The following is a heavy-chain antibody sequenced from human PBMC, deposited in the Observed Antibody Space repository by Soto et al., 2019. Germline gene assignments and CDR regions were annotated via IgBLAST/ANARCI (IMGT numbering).Heavy chain of an antibody. CDR1: GGTFSSYA. CDR3: AREADIVVVVAATNAFDI. J-gene: IGHJ3*02. D-gene: IGHD2-15*01. V-gene: IGHV1-69*12. CDR2: IIPIFGTA. Sequence: QVQLVQSGAEVKKPGSSVKVSCKASGGTFSSYAISWVRQAPGQGLEWMGGIIPIFGTANYAQKFQGRVTITADXXTXTVXMELSSLRSEDTAVYYCAREADIVVVVAATNAFDIWGQGTMVTVSS.